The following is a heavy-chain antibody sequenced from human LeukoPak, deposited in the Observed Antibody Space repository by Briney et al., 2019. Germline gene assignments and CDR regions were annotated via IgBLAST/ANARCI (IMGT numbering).Heavy chain of an antibody. J-gene: IGHJ4*02. CDR1: GGSFSGYY. CDR2: INHSGST. Sequence: PSETLSFTCAVYGGSFSGYYWSWIRQPPGKGLEWIGEINHSGSTNYNPSLKSRVTISVDTSKNQFSLKLSSVTAADTAVYYCARGVTASLSHWGQGTLVTVSS. CDR3: ARGVTASLSH. D-gene: IGHD5-18*01. V-gene: IGHV4-34*01.